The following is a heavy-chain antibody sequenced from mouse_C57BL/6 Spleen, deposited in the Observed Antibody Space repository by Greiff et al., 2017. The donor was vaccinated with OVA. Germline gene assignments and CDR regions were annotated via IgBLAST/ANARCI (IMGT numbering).Heavy chain of an antibody. CDR2: INPSNGGT. D-gene: IGHD2-5*01. J-gene: IGHJ4*01. CDR3: AIYSNYFSYAMDY. CDR1: GYTFTSYW. Sequence: LQQPGTELVKPGASVKLSCKASGYTFTSYWMHWVKQRPGQGLEWIGNINPSNGGTNYNEKFKSKATLTVDKSSSTAYMQLSSLTSEDSAVYYCAIYSNYFSYAMDYWGQGTSVTVSS. V-gene: IGHV1-53*01.